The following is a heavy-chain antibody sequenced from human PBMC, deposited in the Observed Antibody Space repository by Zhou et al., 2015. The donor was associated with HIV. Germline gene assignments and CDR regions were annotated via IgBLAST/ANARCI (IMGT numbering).Heavy chain of an antibody. CDR2: IIPIFGTA. CDR1: GGTFSSYA. J-gene: IGHJ3*02. Sequence: QVQLVQSGAEVKKPGSSVKVSCKASGGTFSSYAISWVRQAPGQGLEWMGGIIPIFGTANYAQKFQGRVTITADESTSTAYMELSSLRSEDTAVYYCARVRAGVYIVVVPAAMRVDDAFDIWGPRDNGHRLF. V-gene: IGHV1-69*01. CDR3: ARVRAGVYIVVVPAAMRVDDAFDI. D-gene: IGHD2-2*01.